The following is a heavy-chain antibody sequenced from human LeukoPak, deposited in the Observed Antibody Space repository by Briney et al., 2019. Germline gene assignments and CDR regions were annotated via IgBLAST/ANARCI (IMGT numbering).Heavy chain of an antibody. CDR2: IIPIFGTA. D-gene: IGHD1-26*01. V-gene: IGHV1-69*05. CDR3: ARGNGIVGTTGLDY. Sequence: SVKVSCKASGGTFSSYAISWVRQAPGQGLEWMGGIIPIFGTANYAQKFQGRVTITTDESTSTAYMELSRLRSDDTAVYYCARGNGIVGTTGLDYWGQGTLVTVSS. CDR1: GGTFSSYA. J-gene: IGHJ4*02.